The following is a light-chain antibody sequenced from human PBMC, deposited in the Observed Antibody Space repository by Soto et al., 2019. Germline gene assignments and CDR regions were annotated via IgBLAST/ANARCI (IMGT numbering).Light chain of an antibody. CDR1: SSDVGGYNY. Sequence: QSALTQPASVSGSTGQSITISCTGTSSDVGGYNYVSWYQQHPGKAPKLMIYDVSNRPSGVSNRFSGSKSGNTASLTISWLQAEDEADYYCSSYTSSSTKVFGGGTKLTVL. J-gene: IGLJ3*02. V-gene: IGLV2-14*01. CDR3: SSYTSSSTKV. CDR2: DVS.